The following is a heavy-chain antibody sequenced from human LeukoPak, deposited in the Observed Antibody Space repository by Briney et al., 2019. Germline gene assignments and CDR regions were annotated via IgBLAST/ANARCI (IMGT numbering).Heavy chain of an antibody. V-gene: IGHV3-48*03. Sequence: GGSLRLSCAASGFTFSSYEMNWVRQAPGKGLEWVSYISSSGSTIYYADSVKGRFTISRDNAKSSLYLQMNSLRAEDTAVYYCARDFPARYDILTGSFWGQGTLVTVSS. CDR1: GFTFSSYE. J-gene: IGHJ4*02. D-gene: IGHD3-9*01. CDR3: ARDFPARYDILTGSF. CDR2: ISSSGSTI.